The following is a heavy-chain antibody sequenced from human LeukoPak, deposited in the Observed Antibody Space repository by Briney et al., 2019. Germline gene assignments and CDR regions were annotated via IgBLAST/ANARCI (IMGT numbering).Heavy chain of an antibody. CDR3: ARSMRTMIVVVMRGNWFDP. Sequence: SETLSLTCAVYGGSFSGYYWSWIRQPPGKGLEWIGEINHSGSTNYNPSLKSRVTISVDTSKNQFSLKLSSVTDADTAVYYCARSMRTMIVVVMRGNWFDPWGQGTLVTVSS. V-gene: IGHV4-34*01. J-gene: IGHJ5*02. CDR1: GGSFSGYY. D-gene: IGHD3-22*01. CDR2: INHSGST.